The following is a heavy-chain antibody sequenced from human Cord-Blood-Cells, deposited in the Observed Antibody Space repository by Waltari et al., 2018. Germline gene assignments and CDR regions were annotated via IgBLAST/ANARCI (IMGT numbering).Heavy chain of an antibody. CDR1: GGTFSSYA. CDR2: IIPIFGTE. Sequence: QVQLVQSGAEVKKPGSSVKVSCKASGGTFSSYAISWVRQAPGQGLEWMGGIIPIFGTENYAQKFQGRVTIPAEKSTSTAYMELSSLRSEDTAVYYCARGGGGDHNWDDAFDIWGQGTMVTVSS. D-gene: IGHD1-20*01. J-gene: IGHJ3*02. V-gene: IGHV1-69*06. CDR3: ARGGGGDHNWDDAFDI.